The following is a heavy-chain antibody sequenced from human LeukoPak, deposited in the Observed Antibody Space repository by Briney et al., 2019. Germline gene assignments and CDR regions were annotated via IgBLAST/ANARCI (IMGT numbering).Heavy chain of an antibody. Sequence: GGALRLSCAASGFTFSSYSMNWVRQAPGKGLEWVSSISSSSSYIYYADSVKGRFTISRDNAKNSLFLQMNSLRAEDTAVYYCARFEYSSSWTYFDYWGQGTLVTVSS. CDR3: ARFEYSSSWTYFDY. CDR1: GFTFSSYS. CDR2: ISSSSSYI. J-gene: IGHJ4*02. V-gene: IGHV3-21*01. D-gene: IGHD6-13*01.